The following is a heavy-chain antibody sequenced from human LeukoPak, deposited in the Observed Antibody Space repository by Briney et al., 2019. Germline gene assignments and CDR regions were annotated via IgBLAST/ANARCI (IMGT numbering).Heavy chain of an antibody. J-gene: IGHJ4*02. CDR1: GGTFSSYA. D-gene: IGHD4-17*01. CDR3: ARDQHGDYESDYFDY. CDR2: IIPIFGTA. V-gene: IGHV1-69*05. Sequence: SVEVSCKASGGTFSSYAISWVRQAPGQGLEWMGRIIPIFGTANYAQKFQGRVTITTDESTSTAYMELSSLRSEDTAVYYCARDQHGDYESDYFDYWGQGTLVTVSS.